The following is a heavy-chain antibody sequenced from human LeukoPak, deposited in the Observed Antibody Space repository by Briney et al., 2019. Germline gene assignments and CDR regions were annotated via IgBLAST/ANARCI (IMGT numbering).Heavy chain of an antibody. CDR2: ISSGATYI. CDR3: TRGRRFCGGDCHSWFDS. J-gene: IGHJ5*01. CDR1: GFTFSSYE. D-gene: IGHD2-21*02. Sequence: PGGSLRLSCAASGFTFSSYEMNWVRQAPGKGLEWVSSISSGATYIYYADSLRGRFTISRDSAMDSVSLQMDSLRAEDTAVYYCTRGRRFCGGDCHSWFDSWGQGTLVTVSS. V-gene: IGHV3-21*01.